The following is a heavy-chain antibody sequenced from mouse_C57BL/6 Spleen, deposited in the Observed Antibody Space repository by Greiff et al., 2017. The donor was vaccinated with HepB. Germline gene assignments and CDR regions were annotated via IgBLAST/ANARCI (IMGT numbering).Heavy chain of an antibody. V-gene: IGHV1-39*01. Sequence: EVQLQQPGAELVKPGASVKLSCKASGYSFTDYNMHWVKQSNGKSLEWIGVINPNYGTTSYNQKFKGKATLTVDQSSSTAYMQLNSLTSEDSAVYYCARRDTTVWYFDVWGTGTTVTVSS. CDR1: GYSFTDYN. CDR2: INPNYGTT. D-gene: IGHD1-1*01. J-gene: IGHJ1*03. CDR3: ARRDTTVWYFDV.